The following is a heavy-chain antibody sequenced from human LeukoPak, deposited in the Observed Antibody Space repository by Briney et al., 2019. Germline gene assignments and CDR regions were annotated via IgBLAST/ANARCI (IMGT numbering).Heavy chain of an antibody. CDR2: INHSGST. CDR1: GESFSGYY. Sequence: PSETLSLTCAVYGESFSGYYWSWIRQPPRKGLEWIGEINHSGSTNYNPSLKSRVTISVDTSKNQFSLKLSSVTAADTAVYYCARPFTMVRIDPWGQGTLVTVSS. J-gene: IGHJ5*02. CDR3: ARPFTMVRIDP. D-gene: IGHD3-10*01. V-gene: IGHV4-34*01.